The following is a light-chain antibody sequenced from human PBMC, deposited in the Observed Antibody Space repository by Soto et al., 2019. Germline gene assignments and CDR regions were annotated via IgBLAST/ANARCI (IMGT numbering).Light chain of an antibody. Sequence: EIVLTQSPGTLSLSPGERASLSCRASQSITNSLLAWYQQTPGQAPRLLIYGASIRATGIPDRFNGFGSGTDLTLIISRLEPEDFAVYYCQQYGGSPPNTFGQGTKLEIK. V-gene: IGKV3-20*01. J-gene: IGKJ2*01. CDR3: QQYGGSPPNT. CDR1: QSITNSL. CDR2: GAS.